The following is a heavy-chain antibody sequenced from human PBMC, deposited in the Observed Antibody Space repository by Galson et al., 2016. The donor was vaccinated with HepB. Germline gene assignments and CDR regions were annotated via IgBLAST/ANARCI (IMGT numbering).Heavy chain of an antibody. V-gene: IGHV2-26*02. J-gene: IGHJ3*01. Sequence: PALVKPPQTLTLTCTVSGFSLSSARMGVSWIRQPPGEALEWLAQIFWNDEESYSTSLKSRLTISKDTSKNQVVLSMTNMDPVDTATYYCARIHLNKLSARPDAFDVWGQGTVVIVSS. CDR2: IFWNDEE. CDR3: ARIHLNKLSARPDAFDV. D-gene: IGHD1/OR15-1a*01. CDR1: GFSLSSARMG.